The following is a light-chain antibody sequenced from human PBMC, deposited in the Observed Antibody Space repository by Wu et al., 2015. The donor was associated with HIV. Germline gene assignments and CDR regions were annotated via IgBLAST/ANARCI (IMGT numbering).Light chain of an antibody. J-gene: IGKJ4*01. CDR1: QSVSSSY. V-gene: IGKV3-20*01. CDR2: GAS. Sequence: EIVMTQSPATLSVSPGERATLSCRASQSVSSSYLAWYQQKPGQAPRFLIYGASNRATGIPDRFSGSGSGTDFTLTISRLEPEDFAVYYCQQYSSLTFGGGTKVEIK. CDR3: QQYSSLT.